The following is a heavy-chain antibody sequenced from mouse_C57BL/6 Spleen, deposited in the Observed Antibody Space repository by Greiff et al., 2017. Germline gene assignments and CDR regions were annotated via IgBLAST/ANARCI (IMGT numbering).Heavy chain of an antibody. Sequence: QVQLQQSGPELVKPGASVKISCKASGYAFSSSWMNWVKQRPGKGLEWIGRIYPGDGDTNYNGKFKGKATLTADKSSSTAYMQRSSLTSEDSAVSFCARSIYDGYYGFFAYWGQGTLVTVSA. J-gene: IGHJ3*01. CDR3: ARSIYDGYYGFFAY. V-gene: IGHV1-82*01. D-gene: IGHD2-3*01. CDR2: IYPGDGDT. CDR1: GYAFSSSW.